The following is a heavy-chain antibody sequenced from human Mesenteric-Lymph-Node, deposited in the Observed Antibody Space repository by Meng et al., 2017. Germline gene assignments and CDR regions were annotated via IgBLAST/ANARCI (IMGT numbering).Heavy chain of an antibody. J-gene: IGHJ4*02. V-gene: IGHV3-33*01. D-gene: IGHD1-26*01. Sequence: GESLKISCAASGFIFSSYGMHWVRQAPGKGLEWVAVIWYDGSNKYYADSVKGRFTISRDNYKNTLYLQMNSLRAEDTAVYYCARSLIVGATTLDYWGQGTLVTVSS. CDR1: GFIFSSYG. CDR3: ARSLIVGATTLDY. CDR2: IWYDGSNK.